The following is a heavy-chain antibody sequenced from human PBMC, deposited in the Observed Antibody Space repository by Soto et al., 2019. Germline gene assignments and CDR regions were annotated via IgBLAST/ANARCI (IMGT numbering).Heavy chain of an antibody. J-gene: IGHJ4*02. V-gene: IGHV3-7*05. CDR3: ARDQGPLFDH. CDR2: ISQDGSDE. Sequence: GGSLRLSCAVSGFTFSTYWMAWVRQAPGKGLEWVASISQDGSDEYYVDSVKGRFTISRDNAKNSLFLQMNSLRAEDTALYFCARDQGPLFDHWGQGTLVTVSS. CDR1: GFTFSTYW.